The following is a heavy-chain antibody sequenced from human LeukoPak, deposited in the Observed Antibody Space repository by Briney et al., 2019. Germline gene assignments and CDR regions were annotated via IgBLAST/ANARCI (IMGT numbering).Heavy chain of an antibody. CDR1: GDSISSYY. CDR2: IYSTGST. D-gene: IGHD6-13*01. V-gene: IGHV4-4*07. CDR3: ARQIASAGTAGFDF. J-gene: IGHJ4*02. Sequence: SETLSLTCTVFGDSISSYYWSWIRQPAGKGLEWIGRIYSTGSTNYNPSLKSRVAMSVDTSKNQFSLRLRSVTAADTAVYYCARQIASAGTAGFDFWGQGARVTVSS.